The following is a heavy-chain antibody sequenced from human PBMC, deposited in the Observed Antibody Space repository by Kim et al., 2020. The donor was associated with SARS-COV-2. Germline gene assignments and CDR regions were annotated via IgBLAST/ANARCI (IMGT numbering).Heavy chain of an antibody. Sequence: GGSLRLSCAASGFTFSSYWMSWVRQAPGKGLEWVSNIKQDGSEKYYVDSVKGRFTISRDNAKNSLYLQMNSLRAEDTAVYYCARGRSVRGVIIIGYYYYGMDVWGQGTTVTVSS. D-gene: IGHD3-10*01. CDR2: IKQDGSEK. CDR1: GFTFSSYW. CDR3: ARGRSVRGVIIIGYYYYGMDV. V-gene: IGHV3-7*01. J-gene: IGHJ6*02.